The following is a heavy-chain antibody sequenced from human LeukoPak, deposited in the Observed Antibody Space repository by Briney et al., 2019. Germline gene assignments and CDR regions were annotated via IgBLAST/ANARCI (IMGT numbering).Heavy chain of an antibody. CDR2: IYYRGST. D-gene: IGHD1-1*01. Sequence: SETLSLTCIVSGGSISSSSYYWGWIRQPPGKGLEWIGSIYYRGSTYYNPSLKSRVTISVDTSKNQFSLKLSSVTAADTAVYYCARVLLIERSFDPWGQGTLVTVSS. CDR3: ARVLLIERSFDP. CDR1: GGSISSSSYY. V-gene: IGHV4-39*07. J-gene: IGHJ5*02.